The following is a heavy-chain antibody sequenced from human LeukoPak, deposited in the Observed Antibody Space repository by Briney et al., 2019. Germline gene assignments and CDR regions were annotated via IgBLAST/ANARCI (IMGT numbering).Heavy chain of an antibody. CDR3: GRDRGGGSGYAFDI. D-gene: IGHD3-22*01. Sequence: GGSLRLSCAASGFTFSSYSMNWVRQAPGKGLEWVSSISSSSSYIYYADSVKGRFTISRDNAKKSLYLQMNSLRAEDTAVYYCGRDRGGGSGYAFDIWGQGTMVTVSS. V-gene: IGHV3-21*01. J-gene: IGHJ3*02. CDR2: ISSSSSYI. CDR1: GFTFSSYS.